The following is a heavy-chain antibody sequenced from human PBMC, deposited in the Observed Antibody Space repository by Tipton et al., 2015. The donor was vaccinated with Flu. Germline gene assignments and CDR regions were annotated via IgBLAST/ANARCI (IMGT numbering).Heavy chain of an antibody. CDR1: GYSISRGYY. D-gene: IGHD3-10*01. Sequence: TLSLTCDVSGYSISRGYYWGWIRQPPGKGLEWIAYFNYNGSTTHYNPSLKSRVSTSVDTSNNQFSLRLSSVTAADTATYFCARYYYGSGSSDNPHYYYYGFDVWGQGTTVTVSS. V-gene: IGHV4-61*01. J-gene: IGHJ6*02. CDR3: ARYYYGSGSSDNPHYYYYGFDV. CDR2: FNYNGST.